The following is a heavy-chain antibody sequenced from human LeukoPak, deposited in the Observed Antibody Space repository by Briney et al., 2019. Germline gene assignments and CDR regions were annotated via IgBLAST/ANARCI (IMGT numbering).Heavy chain of an antibody. CDR1: GYTFTSYD. CDR3: ARFGCSGGSCYSFFNWFDP. D-gene: IGHD2-15*01. CDR2: MSPNSGDT. J-gene: IGHJ5*02. Sequence: GASVKVSCKASGYTFTSYDFNWVRQATGQRPEWMGWMSPNSGDTGYAQKFQDRVTMTRNTSISTAYMELSSLRSDDTAVYYCARFGCSGGSCYSFFNWFDPWGQGTLVTVSS. V-gene: IGHV1-8*01.